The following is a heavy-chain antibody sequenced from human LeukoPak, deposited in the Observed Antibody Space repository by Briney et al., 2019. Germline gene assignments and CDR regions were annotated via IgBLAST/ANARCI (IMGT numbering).Heavy chain of an antibody. D-gene: IGHD6-25*01. J-gene: IGHJ4*02. CDR3: ATDSGAALGYFDY. Sequence: PGRSLRLSCAASGFTFSSYGMHWVRQAPGKGLEWVAVISYDGSNKYYADSVKGRFTISRDNSKNTLYLQMNSLRAEDTAVYYCATDSGAALGYFDYWGQGTLVTVSS. CDR1: GFTFSSYG. CDR2: ISYDGSNK. V-gene: IGHV3-30*03.